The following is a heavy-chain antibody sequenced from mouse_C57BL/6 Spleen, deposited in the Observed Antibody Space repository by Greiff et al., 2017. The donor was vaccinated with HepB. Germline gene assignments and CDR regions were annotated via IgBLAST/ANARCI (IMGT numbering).Heavy chain of an antibody. V-gene: IGHV5-9-1*02. CDR1: GFTFSSYA. CDR2: ISSGGDYI. CDR3: TRDYYGSTRFAY. J-gene: IGHJ3*01. D-gene: IGHD1-1*01. Sequence: EVKLMESGAGLVKPGGSLKLSCAASGFTFSSYAMSWVRQTPEKRLEWVAYISSGGDYIYYADTVKGRFTISRDNARNTLYLQMSSLKSEDTAMYYCTRDYYGSTRFAYWGQGTLVTVSA.